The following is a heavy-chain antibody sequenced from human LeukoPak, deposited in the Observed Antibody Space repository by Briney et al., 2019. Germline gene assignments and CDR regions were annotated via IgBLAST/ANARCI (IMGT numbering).Heavy chain of an antibody. V-gene: IGHV3-23*01. Sequence: GGSLRLSCAASGFTFSSYAMSWVRQAPGKGLEWVSAISGSGGSTYYADSVKGRFTISRDNSKNTLYLQMNSLRAEDTAVYYCAKDMVRGVPYYYYYYGMDVRGQGTTVTVSS. CDR2: ISGSGGST. CDR3: AKDMVRGVPYYYYYYGMDV. CDR1: GFTFSSYA. D-gene: IGHD3-10*01. J-gene: IGHJ6*02.